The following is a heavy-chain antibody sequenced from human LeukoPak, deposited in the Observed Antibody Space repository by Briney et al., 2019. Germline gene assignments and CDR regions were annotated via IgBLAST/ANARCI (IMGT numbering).Heavy chain of an antibody. D-gene: IGHD3-16*01. CDR1: GFTFSSYA. V-gene: IGHV3-30-3*01. CDR2: ISYDGSNK. CDR3: ARGVGAYNYYGMDV. Sequence: PGGSLRLSCAASGFTFSSYAMHWVRQAPGKGLEWVAVISYDGSNKYYADSVKGRFTISRDNSKNTLYLQMNSLRAEDTAVYYCARGVGAYNYYGMDVWGQGTTVTVSS. J-gene: IGHJ6*02.